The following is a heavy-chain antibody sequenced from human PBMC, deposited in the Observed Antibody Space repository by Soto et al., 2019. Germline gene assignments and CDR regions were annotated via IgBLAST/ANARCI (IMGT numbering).Heavy chain of an antibody. J-gene: IGHJ4*02. V-gene: IGHV1-69*02. CDR3: ARYNGGAELDY. Sequence: QVQLVQSGAEVKKPGSSVKVSCKASGGTFSSYTISWVRQAPGQGLEWMGRIIPILGIANYAQKFQGRVTITADKATSTAYMELSSLRSEDTAVYYCARYNGGAELDYWVQGTLVTVSS. D-gene: IGHD7-27*01. CDR1: GGTFSSYT. CDR2: IIPILGIA.